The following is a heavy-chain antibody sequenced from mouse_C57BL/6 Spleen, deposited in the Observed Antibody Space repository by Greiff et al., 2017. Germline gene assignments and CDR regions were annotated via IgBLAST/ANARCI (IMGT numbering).Heavy chain of an antibody. CDR2: IAPSDSYT. CDR1: GYTFTSYW. J-gene: IGHJ2*01. D-gene: IGHD1-1*02. Sequence: QVQLQQPGAELVRPGTSVTLSCKASGYTFTSYWMHWVKQRPGQGLEWIGMIAPSDSYTNYTQKFKGKATLTVDTSSSTAYMQLSSLTSEDSAVYYCARGMVLDYWGQGTTLTVSS. V-gene: IGHV1-59*01. CDR3: ARGMVLDY.